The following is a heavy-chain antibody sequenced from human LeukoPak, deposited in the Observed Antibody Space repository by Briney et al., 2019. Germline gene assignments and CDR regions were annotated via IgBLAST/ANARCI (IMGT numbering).Heavy chain of an antibody. CDR3: ARFRDTASTFDY. D-gene: IGHD5-18*01. V-gene: IGHV3-30-3*01. Sequence: PSETLSLTCAVYGRSFSGYYWSWIRQAPGKGLEWVAVISYDGSNKYYADSVKGRFTISRDNSKNTLYLQMNSLRAEDTAVYYCARFRDTASTFDYWGQGTLVTVSS. J-gene: IGHJ4*02. CDR2: ISYDGSNK. CDR1: GRSFSGYY.